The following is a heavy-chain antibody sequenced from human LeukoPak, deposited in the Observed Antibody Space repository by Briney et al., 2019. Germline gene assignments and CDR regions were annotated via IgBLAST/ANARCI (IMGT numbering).Heavy chain of an antibody. CDR1: GGSIGSSSYY. CDR2: IYYSGST. V-gene: IGHV4-39*01. CDR3: ARQRVAVHFDY. J-gene: IGHJ4*02. D-gene: IGHD6-19*01. Sequence: SETLSLTCTVSGGSIGSSSYYWGWIRQPPGKGLEWIGSIYYSGSTYYNPSLKSRVTISVDTSKNQFSLKLSSVTAADTAVYYCARQRVAVHFDYWGQGTLVTVSS.